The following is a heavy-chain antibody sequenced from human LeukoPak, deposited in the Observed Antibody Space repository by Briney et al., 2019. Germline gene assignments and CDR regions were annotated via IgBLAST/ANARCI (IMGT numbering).Heavy chain of an antibody. CDR3: ALTYYYDSSGYYFDY. J-gene: IGHJ4*02. D-gene: IGHD3-22*01. CDR2: IYYRGST. CDR1: GGSISSGDYY. Sequence: SETLSLTCTVSGGSISSGDYYWSWIRQPPGKGLEWIGYIYYRGSTYYNPSLKSRVTISVDTSKNQFSLKLSSVTAADTAVYYCALTYYYDSSGYYFDYWGQGTLVTVSS. V-gene: IGHV4-30-4*01.